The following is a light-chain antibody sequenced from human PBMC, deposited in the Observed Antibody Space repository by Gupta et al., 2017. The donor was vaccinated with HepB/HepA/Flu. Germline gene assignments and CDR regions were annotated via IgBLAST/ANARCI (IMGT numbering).Light chain of an antibody. V-gene: IGLV3-19*01. Sequence: SSELTQDPAVSVDLGQTVRITCQGDSLRSYYASWYQQKPGQAPVLVIYGKNNRPSGIPDRFSGSSSGNTASLTITGAQAEDEADYYCNSRDSSGNHLVFGSGTKVTVL. CDR1: SLRSYY. CDR3: NSRDSSGNHLV. J-gene: IGLJ1*01. CDR2: GKN.